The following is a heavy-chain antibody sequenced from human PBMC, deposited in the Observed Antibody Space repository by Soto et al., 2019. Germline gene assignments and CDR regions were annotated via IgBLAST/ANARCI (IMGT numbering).Heavy chain of an antibody. CDR3: TRNVVVGRPGVSDI. CDR1: GGSVSSGSHY. D-gene: IGHD2-15*01. J-gene: IGHJ3*02. V-gene: IGHV4-61*01. CDR2: VYYSGNT. Sequence: QVQLQESGPGLVKPSETLSLTCTVSGGSVSSGSHYWSWIRQPPGKGLEWIGYVYYSGNTNYKPSLKSRVTISIDTSKNQFSLKLSSVTAADTAVCYCTRNVVVGRPGVSDIWGQGTMVTVSS.